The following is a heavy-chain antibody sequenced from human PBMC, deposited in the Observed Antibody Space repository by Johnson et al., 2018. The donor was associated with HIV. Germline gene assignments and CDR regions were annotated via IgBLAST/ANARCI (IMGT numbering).Heavy chain of an antibody. Sequence: EVQLVESGGGLVQPGGSLRLSCAASGFTFSSYWMHWVRQTPGKGLVWVSRISIDGSSTTYADSVKGRFTISRDNAKNTLYLQMNSLRAEDMAVYYCAREGPSERAGFDIWGQGTMVTVSS. CDR2: ISIDGSST. V-gene: IGHV3-74*01. CDR1: GFTFSSYW. J-gene: IGHJ3*02. CDR3: AREGPSERAGFDI.